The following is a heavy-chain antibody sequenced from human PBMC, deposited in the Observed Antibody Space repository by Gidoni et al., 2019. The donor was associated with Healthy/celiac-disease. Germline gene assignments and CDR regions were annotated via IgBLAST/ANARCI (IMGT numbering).Heavy chain of an antibody. J-gene: IGHJ3*02. CDR1: GFNVSSYG. CDR3: AKDDYAFDI. V-gene: IGHV3-30*18. Sequence: QVQLVESGGGVVQPVRSLILSCSASGFNVSSYGMHWVRQDPGKGLEWVAVISYDGSNKYYAESVKGRFTNSRDNYKNTLYLQMNSLRAEDTAGYYCAKDDYAFDIWGQGTMVTVSS. D-gene: IGHD2-21*01. CDR2: ISYDGSNK.